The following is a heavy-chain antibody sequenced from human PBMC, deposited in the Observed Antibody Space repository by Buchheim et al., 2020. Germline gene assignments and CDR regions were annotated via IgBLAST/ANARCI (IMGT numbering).Heavy chain of an antibody. V-gene: IGHV4-4*02. CDR1: GGSISSSNW. CDR3: ARQGVVVVPAAVYYYYYGMDV. Sequence: QVQLQESGPGLVKPSGTLSLTCAVSGGSISSSNWWSWVRQPPGKGLEWIGEIYHSGSTNYNPSLTSRVTISVDKSKNQFSLKLSSVTAADTAVYYCARQGVVVVPAAVYYYYYGMDVWGQGTT. J-gene: IGHJ6*02. CDR2: IYHSGST. D-gene: IGHD2-2*01.